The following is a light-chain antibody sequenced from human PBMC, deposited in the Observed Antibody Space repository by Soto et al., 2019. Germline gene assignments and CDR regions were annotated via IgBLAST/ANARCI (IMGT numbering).Light chain of an antibody. CDR2: GAS. V-gene: IGKV3-15*01. CDR3: QQYERWPPLT. J-gene: IGKJ4*01. CDR1: QSVRSE. Sequence: EVVLTQSPGSLSLSPGERATLSCRGSQSVRSELAWYQQKSGQPPRLLIYGASTRATGIPARFSGSGSGTEFTLTINDLQSEDFAVYYCQQYERWPPLTFGGGTKVDIK.